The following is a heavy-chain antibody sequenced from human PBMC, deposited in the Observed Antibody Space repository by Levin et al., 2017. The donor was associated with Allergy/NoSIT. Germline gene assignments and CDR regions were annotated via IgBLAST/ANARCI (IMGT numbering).Heavy chain of an antibody. J-gene: IGHJ4*02. D-gene: IGHD1-7*01. Sequence: GGSLRLSCKASGSNFNSYGISWVRQAPGQGLEWMGWISVHNGRTSYAQNFQDRVTVTTETSTSTAYMELRSLRSDDTAVYYCARDWNYEVDYWGQGTLVTVSS. CDR3: ARDWNYEVDY. CDR2: ISVHNGRT. CDR1: GSNFNSYG. V-gene: IGHV1-18*01.